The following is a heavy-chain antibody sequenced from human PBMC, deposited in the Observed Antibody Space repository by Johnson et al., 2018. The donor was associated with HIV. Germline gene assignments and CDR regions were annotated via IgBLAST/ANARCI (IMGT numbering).Heavy chain of an antibody. CDR2: ISGSGGST. J-gene: IGHJ3*02. D-gene: IGHD5-12*01. V-gene: IGHV3-23*04. Sequence: VQLVESGGGVVRPGGSLRLSCAASGFTFSSYAMSWVRQAPGKGLEWVSAISGSGGSTYYADSVKGRLTISRDNSKNAVYLQMNSLGAGDTAVYYCAKDQHGPLVPTVMRDDAFDIWGQGTMVTVSS. CDR3: AKDQHGPLVPTVMRDDAFDI. CDR1: GFTFSSYA.